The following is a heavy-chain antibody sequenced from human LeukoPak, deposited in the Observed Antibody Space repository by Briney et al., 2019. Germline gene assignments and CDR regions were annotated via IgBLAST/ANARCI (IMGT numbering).Heavy chain of an antibody. CDR1: GGTFSSYA. D-gene: IGHD3-22*01. J-gene: IGHJ3*02. CDR3: ARDPMIVVVITNQDAFDS. V-gene: IGHV1-69*04. Sequence: GASVKVSCKASGGTFSSYAISWVRQAPGQGLEWMGRIIPILGIANYAQKFQGRVTITADKSTSTAYMELSSLRSEDTAVYYCARDPMIVVVITNQDAFDSWGQGTMVTVSS. CDR2: IIPILGIA.